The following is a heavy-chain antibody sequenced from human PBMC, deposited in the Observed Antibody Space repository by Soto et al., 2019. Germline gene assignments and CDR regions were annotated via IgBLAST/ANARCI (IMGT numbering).Heavy chain of an antibody. Sequence: SQTLSLTCAISGDSVSSNSAAWNWIRQSPSRGLEWLGRTYYRSKWYNDYAVSVKSRITINPDTSKNQFSLQLNSVTPEDTAVYYCARVGKGIAVAGYYYYYMDVWGKGTTVTVSS. CDR1: GDSVSSNSAA. CDR3: ARVGKGIAVAGYYYYYMDV. CDR2: TYYRSKWYN. D-gene: IGHD6-19*01. J-gene: IGHJ6*03. V-gene: IGHV6-1*01.